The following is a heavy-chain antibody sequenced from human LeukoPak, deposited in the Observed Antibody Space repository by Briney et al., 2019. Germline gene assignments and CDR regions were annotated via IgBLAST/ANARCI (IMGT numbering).Heavy chain of an antibody. Sequence: SETLSLTCTVSGGSISSYYWSWIRQPPGKGLEWIGYIYYSGSTNYNPSLKSRVTISVDTSKNQFSLKLSSVTAADTAVYYCAGTFSIAAAGTPVDYWGQGTLVTVSS. D-gene: IGHD6-13*01. V-gene: IGHV4-59*12. CDR3: AGTFSIAAAGTPVDY. CDR2: IYYSGST. CDR1: GGSISSYY. J-gene: IGHJ4*02.